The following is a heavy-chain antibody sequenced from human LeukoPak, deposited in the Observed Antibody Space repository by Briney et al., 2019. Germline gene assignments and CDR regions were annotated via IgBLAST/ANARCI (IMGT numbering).Heavy chain of an antibody. Sequence: PSETLSLTCIVSGGSVSSGTFYWSWIRQPPGKGLEWIGYIYYTGITNYNPSLKSRVTISVDTSKNQFSLNLSSVTAADTAVYYCARDHAEGWFDPWGQGTLVTVSS. CDR3: ARDHAEGWFDP. D-gene: IGHD1-14*01. J-gene: IGHJ5*02. V-gene: IGHV4-61*01. CDR1: GGSVSSGTFY. CDR2: IYYTGIT.